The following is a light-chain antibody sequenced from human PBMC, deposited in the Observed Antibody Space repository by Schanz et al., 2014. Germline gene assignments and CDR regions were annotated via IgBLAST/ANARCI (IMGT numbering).Light chain of an antibody. Sequence: QSALTQPASVSGSPGQSITISCTGTGSDVGGYNYVSWYQHHPGKAPKLILYGGDERPSGVSNRFSGSKSGNTASLTISGLQAEDEADYYCSSYTTYSTLRFGGGTKLTVL. V-gene: IGLV2-14*01. J-gene: IGLJ2*01. CDR1: GSDVGGYNY. CDR3: SSYTTYSTLR. CDR2: GGD.